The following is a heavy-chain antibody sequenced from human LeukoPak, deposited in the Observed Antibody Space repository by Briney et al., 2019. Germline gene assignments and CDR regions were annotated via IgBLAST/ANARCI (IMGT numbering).Heavy chain of an antibody. CDR2: ISGSGGST. Sequence: GGSLRLSCAASGFTFSSYAMSWVRQAPGKGLEWVSAISGSGGSTYYADSVKGRFTISRDNSKNTLYLQMNSLRAEDTAVYYCAKDLPRWVWRWLLSGGNYFDYWGQGTLVTVSS. J-gene: IGHJ4*02. D-gene: IGHD2-21*02. V-gene: IGHV3-23*01. CDR3: AKDLPRWVWRWLLSGGNYFDY. CDR1: GFTFSSYA.